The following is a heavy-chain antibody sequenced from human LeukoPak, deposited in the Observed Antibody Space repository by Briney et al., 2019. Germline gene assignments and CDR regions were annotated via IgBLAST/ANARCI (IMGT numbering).Heavy chain of an antibody. CDR3: AREGPFGVVIFDY. D-gene: IGHD3-3*01. CDR2: INSDGSST. Sequence: QSGGSLRLSCAASGFTFSSYWMHWVRQAPGKGLVWVSRINSDGSSTSYADSVKGRFTISRDNAKNTLYLQMNSLRAEDTAVYYCAREGPFGVVIFDYWGQGTLVTVSS. V-gene: IGHV3-74*01. J-gene: IGHJ4*02. CDR1: GFTFSSYW.